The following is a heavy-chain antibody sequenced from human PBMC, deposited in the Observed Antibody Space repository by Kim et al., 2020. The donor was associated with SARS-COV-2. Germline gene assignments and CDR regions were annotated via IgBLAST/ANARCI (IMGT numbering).Heavy chain of an antibody. CDR3: ARDPDYYGSGSTDY. J-gene: IGHJ4*02. V-gene: IGHV3-48*02. D-gene: IGHD3-10*01. Sequence: GGSLRLSCAASGFTFSSYSMNWVRQAPGKGLEWVSYISSSSSTIYYADSVKGRFTISRDNAKNSLYLQMNSLRDEDTAVYYCARDPDYYGSGSTDYWGQGTLVTVSS. CDR2: ISSSSSTI. CDR1: GFTFSSYS.